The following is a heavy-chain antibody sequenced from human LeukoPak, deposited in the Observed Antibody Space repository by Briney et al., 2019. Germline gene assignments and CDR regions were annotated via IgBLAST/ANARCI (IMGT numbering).Heavy chain of an antibody. V-gene: IGHV2-5*01. Sequence: GPTLVNPTQTLTLTCTFSGFSLSTSGVGVGWIRQPPGKALEWLALIYWNDDKRYSPSLKSRLTITKDTSKNQVVLTMTNMDPVDTATYYCAHRPYCTYTSCPPYFDYWGQGTLVTVSS. D-gene: IGHD2-2*01. CDR1: GFSLSTSGVG. CDR2: IYWNDDK. J-gene: IGHJ4*02. CDR3: AHRPYCTYTSCPPYFDY.